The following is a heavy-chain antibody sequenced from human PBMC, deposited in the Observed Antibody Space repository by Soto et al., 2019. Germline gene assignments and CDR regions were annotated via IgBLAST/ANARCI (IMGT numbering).Heavy chain of an antibody. CDR2: IYHSGST. CDR3: ARAFCSTSCYPNGYIDY. Sequence: SETLSLTCAVSGGSISSGGYSWSWIRQPPGKGLEWIGYIYHSGSTYYNPSLKSRVTISVDRSKNQFSLKLSSVTAADTAVYYCARAFCSTSCYPNGYIDYWGQGTLVTVSS. J-gene: IGHJ4*02. CDR1: GGSISSGGYS. D-gene: IGHD2-2*01. V-gene: IGHV4-30-2*01.